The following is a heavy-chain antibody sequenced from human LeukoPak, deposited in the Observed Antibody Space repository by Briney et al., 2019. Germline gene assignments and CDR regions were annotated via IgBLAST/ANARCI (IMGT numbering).Heavy chain of an antibody. Sequence: PSETLSLTCTVSGGSVSSGSYYWSWIRQPPGKGLEWIGCVSYSGSTNSNPSLKSRVTISVDTSKNQFSLKLSSVTAADTAVYYCARGGAADYFDYWGQGTLVTVSS. CDR3: ARGGAADYFDY. CDR2: VSYSGST. CDR1: GGSVSSGSYY. V-gene: IGHV4-61*01. J-gene: IGHJ4*02. D-gene: IGHD6-13*01.